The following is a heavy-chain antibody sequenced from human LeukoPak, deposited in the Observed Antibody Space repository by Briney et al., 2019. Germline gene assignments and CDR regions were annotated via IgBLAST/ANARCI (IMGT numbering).Heavy chain of an antibody. V-gene: IGHV4-39*07. J-gene: IGHJ5*02. D-gene: IGHD6-19*01. CDR3: ARDGGIAVAGTKDWFDP. Sequence: SETLSLTCTVSGGSISSYYWGWIRQPPGKGLEWIGSIYYSGSTYYNPSLKSRVTISVDTSKNQFSLKLSSVTAADTAVYYCARDGGIAVAGTKDWFDPWGQGTLVTVSS. CDR1: GGSISSYY. CDR2: IYYSGST.